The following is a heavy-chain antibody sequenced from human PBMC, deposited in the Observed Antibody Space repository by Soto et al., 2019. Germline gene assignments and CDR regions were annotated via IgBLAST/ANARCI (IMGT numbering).Heavy chain of an antibody. CDR3: ARGDIVVNGPFDF. V-gene: IGHV3-30-3*01. CDR2: ISNDGSNK. Sequence: ESGGGVVQPGGSLRLSCAVSGFIFSNYAMYWVRQAPGKGPDWVAVISNDGSNKDYADSVKGRFTISRDNSKNTLYLQMNSLKVEDTAMYYCARGDIVVNGPFDFWGQGTLVTVSS. CDR1: GFIFSNYA. D-gene: IGHD3-22*01. J-gene: IGHJ4*02.